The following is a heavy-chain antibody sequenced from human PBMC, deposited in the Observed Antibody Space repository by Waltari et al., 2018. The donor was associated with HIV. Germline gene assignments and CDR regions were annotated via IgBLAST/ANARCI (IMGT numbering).Heavy chain of an antibody. Sequence: EVKIVESGGGLVQPGESLRISCAASGLTVRRKYGGWVRQGPGKGLDWVSLITDYATTFYADSVKGRFSISRDTSMNTVHLQMNSLRAEDTALYYCVRERNTVTTTSYYFDFWGQGTLVTVSS. V-gene: IGHV3-66*01. J-gene: IGHJ4*02. CDR3: VRERNTVTTTSYYFDF. D-gene: IGHD4-17*01. CDR2: ITDYATT. CDR1: GLTVRRKY.